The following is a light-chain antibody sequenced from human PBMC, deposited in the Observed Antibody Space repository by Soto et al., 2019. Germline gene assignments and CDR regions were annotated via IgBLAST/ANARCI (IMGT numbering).Light chain of an antibody. J-gene: IGKJ2*01. V-gene: IGKV3-15*01. Sequence: EIVMTQSPATLSVSPGERATLSCRASQSVCSNLAWYQQKPGQAPRLLIYGASTRATGIPARFSGSGSGTEFTLTISSLQSEDFAVYYCQQYNNWEYTFGQGTKLEIK. CDR2: GAS. CDR1: QSVCSN. CDR3: QQYNNWEYT.